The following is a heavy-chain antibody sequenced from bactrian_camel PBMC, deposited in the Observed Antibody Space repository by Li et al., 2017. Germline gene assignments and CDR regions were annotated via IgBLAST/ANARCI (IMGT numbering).Heavy chain of an antibody. Sequence: QLVESGGGLVQPGGSLRLSCAASGFTFSSYYMSWVRQAPGKGLEWVSSIYDDGSNTYYADSVKGRFTISRDTAKSTVYLQMNSLKPEDTAVYYCVREGSTFRSGGSCNLFDDWGQGTQVTVS. CDR2: IYDDGSNT. V-gene: IGHV3-2*01. J-gene: IGHJ4*01. CDR3: VREGSTFRSGGSCNLFDD. D-gene: IGHD2*01. CDR1: GFTFSSYY.